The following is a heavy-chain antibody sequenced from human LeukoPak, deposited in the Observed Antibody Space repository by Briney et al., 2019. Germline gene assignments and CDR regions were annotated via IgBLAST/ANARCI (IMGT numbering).Heavy chain of an antibody. Sequence: ASVKVSCKASGGTFSSYAISWVRQAPGQGLEWMGGIIPIFGTANYAQKFQGRVTITADESTSTAYMELSSLRSEDTAVYYCAREYRSGSYRGFDYWGQGTLVTVSS. J-gene: IGHJ4*02. D-gene: IGHD3-10*01. CDR3: AREYRSGSYRGFDY. CDR1: GGTFSSYA. CDR2: IIPIFGTA. V-gene: IGHV1-69*13.